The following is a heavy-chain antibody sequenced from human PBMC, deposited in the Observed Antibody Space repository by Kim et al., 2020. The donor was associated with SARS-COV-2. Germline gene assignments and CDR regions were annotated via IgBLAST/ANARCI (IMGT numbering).Heavy chain of an antibody. CDR3: IRGFDY. Sequence: CYRGSPNYNPPLKSRVTISVDTSKNHFSLKLSAVTAADTAVYYCIRGFDYWGQGTLVTVSS. D-gene: IGHD3-10*01. CDR2: CYRGSP. V-gene: IGHV4-59*08. J-gene: IGHJ4*02.